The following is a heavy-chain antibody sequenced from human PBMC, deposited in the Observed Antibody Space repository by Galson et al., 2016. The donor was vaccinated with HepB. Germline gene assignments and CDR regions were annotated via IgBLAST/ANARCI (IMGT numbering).Heavy chain of an antibody. V-gene: IGHV3-74*01. CDR3: VRDVWVRGVIKKFDL. CDR1: GFAFSSHW. Sequence: SLRLSCAASGFAFSSHWMHWVRQSPGTGPVWLSRINGDGSRTNYADSVKGRFTISRDNAKNTLYLEVNSLGGEDTAVYYCVRDVWVRGVIKKFDLWGQGTLVTVSS. D-gene: IGHD3-10*01. CDR2: INGDGSRT. J-gene: IGHJ4*02.